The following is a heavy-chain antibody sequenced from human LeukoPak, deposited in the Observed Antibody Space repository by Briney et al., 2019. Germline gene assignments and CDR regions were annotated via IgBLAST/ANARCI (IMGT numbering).Heavy chain of an antibody. CDR1: GGTFSSYA. V-gene: IGHV1-69*01. CDR3: ARSPFQGSSDY. D-gene: IGHD6-6*01. J-gene: IGHJ4*02. Sequence: ASVKVSCKASGGTFSSYAISWVRQAPGQGLEWMGGIIPIFGTANYAQKFQGGVTITADESTSTAYMELSSLRSEDTAVYYCARSPFQGSSDYWGQGTLVTVSS. CDR2: IIPIFGTA.